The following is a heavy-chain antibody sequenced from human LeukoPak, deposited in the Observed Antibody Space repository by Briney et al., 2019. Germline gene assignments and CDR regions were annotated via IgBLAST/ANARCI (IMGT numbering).Heavy chain of an antibody. J-gene: IGHJ4*02. Sequence: PGGSLRLSCVASGFTFSSYWMSWVRQAPGKGLEWVANIKPDGSEKYYVDSVKGRFTISRDNAKNSLYLQMNSLRAEDTAVYYCARESRNSFDYWGQGTLVTVSS. V-gene: IGHV3-7*01. CDR1: GFTFSSYW. CDR2: IKPDGSEK. CDR3: ARESRNSFDY. D-gene: IGHD1-14*01.